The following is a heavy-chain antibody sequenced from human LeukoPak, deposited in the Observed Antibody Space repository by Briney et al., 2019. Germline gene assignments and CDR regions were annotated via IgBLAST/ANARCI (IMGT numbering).Heavy chain of an antibody. CDR2: ISDSGVGT. J-gene: IGHJ4*02. V-gene: IGHV3-23*01. CDR3: AKCTTWNTHYPIDY. CDR1: GFTFSTYW. D-gene: IGHD4-17*01. Sequence: GGSLRLSCAASGFTFSTYWMQWVRQAPGVGLEWVSGISDSGVGTYYADSVKGRFTISRDNSKNTLYLQMSSLRAEDTAVYYCAKCTTWNTHYPIDYWGQGTLVSVSS.